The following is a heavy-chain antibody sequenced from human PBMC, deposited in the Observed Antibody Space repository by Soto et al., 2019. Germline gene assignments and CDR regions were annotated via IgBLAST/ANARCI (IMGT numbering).Heavy chain of an antibody. CDR2: ISSSGSTI. CDR3: ASYCSSTSCRRAEYFQH. Sequence: GGSLRLSCAASGFTFSDYYMSWIRQAPGKGLEWVSYISSSGSTIYYADSVKGRFTISRDNAKNSLYLQMNSLRAEDTAVYYCASYCSSTSCRRAEYFQHWGQGTLVTVSS. V-gene: IGHV3-11*01. J-gene: IGHJ1*01. D-gene: IGHD2-2*01. CDR1: GFTFSDYY.